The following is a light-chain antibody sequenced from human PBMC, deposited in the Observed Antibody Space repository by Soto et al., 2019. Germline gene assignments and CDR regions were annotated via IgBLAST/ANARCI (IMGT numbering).Light chain of an antibody. J-gene: IGLJ2*01. V-gene: IGLV2-14*01. Sequence: QSALTQPGSVSGSPGQSITISCTGTSSDVGGYNYVSWYQQHPGKAPKLMIYDVSNRPSGVSNRFSGSKSGNTASLTISGLQAEDEAHYYCSSYTSSSTLVVFGGGTKVTVL. CDR1: SSDVGGYNY. CDR2: DVS. CDR3: SSYTSSSTLVV.